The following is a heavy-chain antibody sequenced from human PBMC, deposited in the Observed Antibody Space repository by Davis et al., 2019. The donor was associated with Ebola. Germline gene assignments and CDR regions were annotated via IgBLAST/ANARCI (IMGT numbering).Heavy chain of an antibody. CDR2: IHTDGSST. J-gene: IGHJ6*02. Sequence: PGGSLRLSCAASGFTFSSYWMHWVRQVPGKGLVWVSRIHTDGSSTSYADSVKGRFTISRDNAKNTLYLQMNSLRAEDTAVYYCAREEVVPAAIWGNYYYYGMDVWGQGTRSPSP. CDR1: GFTFSSYW. D-gene: IGHD2-2*01. CDR3: AREEVVPAAIWGNYYYYGMDV. V-gene: IGHV3-74*01.